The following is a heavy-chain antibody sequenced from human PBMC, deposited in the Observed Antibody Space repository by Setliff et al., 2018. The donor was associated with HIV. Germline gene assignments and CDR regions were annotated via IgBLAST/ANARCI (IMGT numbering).Heavy chain of an antibody. D-gene: IGHD6-19*01. CDR3: STSPRGLGVAATGRRYLHH. CDR2: FDPEDGET. V-gene: IGHV1-24*01. Sequence: ASVKVSCKASGGSFSSYALHWVRQAPGQGLEWMGGFDPEDGETISAQKFQGRVTMTEDTSTDTAYMELRSLRSEDTAVYYCSTSPRGLGVAATGRRYLHHWGQGTLVTVSS. J-gene: IGHJ1*01. CDR1: GGSFSSYA.